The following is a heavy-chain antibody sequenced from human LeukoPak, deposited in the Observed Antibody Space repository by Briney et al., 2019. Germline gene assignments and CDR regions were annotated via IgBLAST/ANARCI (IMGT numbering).Heavy chain of an antibody. Sequence: SETLSLTCTVSGYSISSGYYWGWIRQPPGKGLEWIGSIHHSGSTYYNPSLKSRVAKSLDTSKNQFSLKLSSVTAADTAVYYCARVGSSWYEGIDYWGQGTLVTVSS. J-gene: IGHJ4*02. D-gene: IGHD6-13*01. V-gene: IGHV4-38-2*02. CDR1: GYSISSGYY. CDR3: ARVGSSWYEGIDY. CDR2: IHHSGST.